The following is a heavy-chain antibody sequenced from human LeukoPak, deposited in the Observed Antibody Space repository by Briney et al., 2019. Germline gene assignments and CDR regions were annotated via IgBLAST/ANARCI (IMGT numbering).Heavy chain of an antibody. V-gene: IGHV3-74*01. D-gene: IGHD2-15*01. CDR3: ARGGYHHGFDI. Sequence: GASLRLSCAASGFTFNSYWFHWVRQAPGKGLVWVSRINSDGSDTIYADSVKGRFTISRDNAKSTVYLQMNSLKAEDTAVYYCARGGYHHGFDIWGQGTMVTVSS. CDR1: GFTFNSYW. CDR2: INSDGSDT. J-gene: IGHJ3*02.